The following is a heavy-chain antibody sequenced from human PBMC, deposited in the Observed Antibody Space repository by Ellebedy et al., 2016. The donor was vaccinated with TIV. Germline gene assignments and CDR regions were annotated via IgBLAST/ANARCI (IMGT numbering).Heavy chain of an antibody. J-gene: IGHJ4*01. Sequence: SETLSLTCAVSGGSINNYYWSWIRQPAGKGLEWVGYIYHNGGTNYSPSLKSRLTISVDTSRNQFSLKLSSVTAADTAVYYCATDARGWGYDFDSWGHGTVVTVS. CDR2: IYHNGGT. V-gene: IGHV4-59*08. CDR1: GGSINNYY. D-gene: IGHD5-12*01. CDR3: ATDARGWGYDFDS.